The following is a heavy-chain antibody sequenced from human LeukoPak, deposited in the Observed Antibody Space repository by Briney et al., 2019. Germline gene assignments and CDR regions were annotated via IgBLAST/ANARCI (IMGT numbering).Heavy chain of an antibody. CDR3: ASSAYCSGGSCYSNFDY. D-gene: IGHD2-15*01. Sequence: SETLSLTCTVSGGSISSYYWSWIRQPPGKGLEWIGYIYYSGSTNYNPSLKSRVTISVDTSKNQFSLKLSSVTAADTAVYYCASSAYCSGGSCYSNFDYWGQGTLVTVSS. J-gene: IGHJ4*02. CDR2: IYYSGST. V-gene: IGHV4-59*08. CDR1: GGSISSYY.